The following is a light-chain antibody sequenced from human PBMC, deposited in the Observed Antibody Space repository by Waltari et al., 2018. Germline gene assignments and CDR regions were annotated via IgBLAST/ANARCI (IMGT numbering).Light chain of an antibody. CDR1: QSISSY. J-gene: IGKJ1*01. Sequence: DIQMTQSPSSLSASVGDRVTITCRESQSISSYLHWYQQGPGKAPKLLIYAASNLQPGVPSRFSGRGSVTDFTLSISSLQPEDFATYYCQQSYNKPWTFGQGTKVEIK. CDR3: QQSYNKPWT. CDR2: AAS. V-gene: IGKV1-39*01.